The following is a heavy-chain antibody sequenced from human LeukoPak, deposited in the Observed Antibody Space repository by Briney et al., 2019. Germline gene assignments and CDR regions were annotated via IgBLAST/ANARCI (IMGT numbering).Heavy chain of an antibody. D-gene: IGHD3-3*01. CDR2: IKRDGSER. CDR3: ARDKEAAVDFWSGYYPL. CDR1: GFIFSSYW. Sequence: PGGSLRLSCAASGFIFSSYWMGWVRQAPGKGLEWVANIKRDGSERYYVDSVKGRFTISRDNAQNSLYLQMNSLRDEDTGAYYCARDKEAAVDFWSGYYPLWGQGTLVTVSS. J-gene: IGHJ4*02. V-gene: IGHV3-7*01.